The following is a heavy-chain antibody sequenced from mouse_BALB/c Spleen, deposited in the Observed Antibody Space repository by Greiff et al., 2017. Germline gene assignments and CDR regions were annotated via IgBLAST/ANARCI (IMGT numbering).Heavy chain of an antibody. CDR3: ARGITSDYFDY. CDR1: GYTFTSYW. J-gene: IGHJ2*01. CDR2: IYPGDGDT. D-gene: IGHD1-1*01. V-gene: IGHV1-87*01. Sequence: VQLVESGAELARPGASVKLSCKASGYTFTSYWMQWVKQRPGQGLEWIGAIYPGDGDTRYTQKFKGKATLTADKSSSTAYMQLSSLASEDSAVYYCARGITSDYFDYWGQGTTLTVSS.